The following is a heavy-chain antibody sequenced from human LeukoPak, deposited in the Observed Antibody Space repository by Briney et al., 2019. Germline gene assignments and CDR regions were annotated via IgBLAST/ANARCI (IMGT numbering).Heavy chain of an antibody. D-gene: IGHD1-26*01. V-gene: IGHV3-7*01. CDR3: SWSGEAD. CDR1: GFTFSSYS. Sequence: PGGSLRLSCAASGFTFSSYSMNWVRRAPGKGLEWVADIKEDGSERYYVDSVKGRFTISRDKAKNSVFLQMNGLRAEDTAVYYCSWSGEADWGQGTLVTVSS. J-gene: IGHJ4*02. CDR2: IKEDGSER.